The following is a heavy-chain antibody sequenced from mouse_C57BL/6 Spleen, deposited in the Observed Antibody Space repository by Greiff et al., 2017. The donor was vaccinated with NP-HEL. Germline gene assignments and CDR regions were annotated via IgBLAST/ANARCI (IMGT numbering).Heavy chain of an antibody. CDR2: INPNNGGT. J-gene: IGHJ2*01. Sequence: EVQLQQSGPELVKPGASVKISCKASGYTFTDYYMNWVKQSHGQSLEWIGDINPNNGGTSYNQKFKGKATLTVDKSSSTAYMELRSLTSEDSAVYYCAREEGKYVYFDYWGQGTTLTVSS. CDR3: AREEGKYVYFDY. D-gene: IGHD2-1*01. CDR1: GYTFTDYY. V-gene: IGHV1-26*01.